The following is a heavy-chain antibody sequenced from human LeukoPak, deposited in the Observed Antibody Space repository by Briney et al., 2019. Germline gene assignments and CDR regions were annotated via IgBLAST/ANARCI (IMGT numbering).Heavy chain of an antibody. CDR3: ARDLASCAGDCYSDGFDY. Sequence: SETLSLTCTVSGGSISSYYWSWIRQPPGKGLEWIGYIYYSGSTNYNPSLKSRVTISVDTSKNQFSLKLSSVTAADTAVYYCARDLASCAGDCYSDGFDYWGQGALVTVSS. D-gene: IGHD2-21*02. J-gene: IGHJ4*02. CDR1: GGSISSYY. V-gene: IGHV4-59*12. CDR2: IYYSGST.